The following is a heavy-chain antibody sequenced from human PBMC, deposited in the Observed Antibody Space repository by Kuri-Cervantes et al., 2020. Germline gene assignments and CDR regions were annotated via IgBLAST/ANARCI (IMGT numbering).Heavy chain of an antibody. J-gene: IGHJ4*02. CDR2: IIPIFGTA. CDR3: ARAYSSDWDYDY. V-gene: IGHV1-69*13. Sequence: SVKVSCKASGGTFSNYAISWVRQAPGQGLEWMGGIIPIFGTANYAQKFQGRVTTTADESTSTAYMELRSLRSDDTAVYYCARAYSSDWDYDYWGQGTLVTVSS. D-gene: IGHD6-19*01. CDR1: GGTFSNYA.